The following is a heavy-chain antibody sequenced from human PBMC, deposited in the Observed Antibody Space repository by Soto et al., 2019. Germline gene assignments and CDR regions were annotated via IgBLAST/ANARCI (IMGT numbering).Heavy chain of an antibody. Sequence: SLRLSCAASGFTFSSYWLSWVRQAPGKGLEWVANIKQDGSEKYYVDSVKGRFTISRDNAKNSLYLQMNSLRAEDTAVYYCARSPYDSSGYYTEYYFDYWGQGTLVTV. CDR1: GFTFSSYW. V-gene: IGHV3-7*03. J-gene: IGHJ4*02. CDR3: ARSPYDSSGYYTEYYFDY. CDR2: IKQDGSEK. D-gene: IGHD3-22*01.